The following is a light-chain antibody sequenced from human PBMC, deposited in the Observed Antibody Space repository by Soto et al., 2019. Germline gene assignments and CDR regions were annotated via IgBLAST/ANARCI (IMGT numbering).Light chain of an antibody. CDR3: QQYNNWPKT. CDR1: QSVSSN. CDR2: SAS. J-gene: IGKJ1*01. Sequence: EIVMTQSPATLSMSPGERATLSCRASQSVSSNLAWYQQKPGQAPRLLIYSASTRATGIPARFSGSGSGTEFTLTISSLQSEEFAVYYCQQYNNWPKTFGQGTKVEIK. V-gene: IGKV3-15*01.